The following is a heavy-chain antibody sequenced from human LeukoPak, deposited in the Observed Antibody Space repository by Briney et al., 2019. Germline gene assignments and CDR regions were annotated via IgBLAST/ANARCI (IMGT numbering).Heavy chain of an antibody. V-gene: IGHV1-18*01. J-gene: IGHJ3*02. CDR3: ARDWQLPSGPDVFDI. CDR1: GFSFPSYG. CDR2: ITAYDGDI. D-gene: IGHD1-1*01. Sequence: ASVKVSCKASGFSFPSYGISWVRQAPGQGLEWIGWITAYDGDINYAEKFQGRVTMATDTSTSTASMELWSLRSDDTAVYYCARDWQLPSGPDVFDIWGQGTVVTVFS.